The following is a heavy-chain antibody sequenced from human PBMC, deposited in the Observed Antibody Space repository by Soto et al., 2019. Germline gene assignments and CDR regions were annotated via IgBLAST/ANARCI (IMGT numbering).Heavy chain of an antibody. D-gene: IGHD3-10*01. CDR1: GGSISSYY. CDR2: IYYSGST. Sequence: SETLSLTCTVSGGSISSYYWSWIRQPPGKGLEWIGYIYYSGSTNYNPSLKSRVTISVDTSKNQFSLKLSSVTAADTAVYYCARLDYYGAGNRYYYYMDGWGKGTTVTVSS. V-gene: IGHV4-59*08. J-gene: IGHJ6*03. CDR3: ARLDYYGAGNRYYYYMDG.